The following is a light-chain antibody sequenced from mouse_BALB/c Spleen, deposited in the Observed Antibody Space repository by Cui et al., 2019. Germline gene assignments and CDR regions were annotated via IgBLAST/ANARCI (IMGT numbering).Light chain of an antibody. J-gene: IGKJ5*01. CDR3: QQWSSNPPMLT. CDR2: LTS. V-gene: IGKV4-68*01. Sequence: QIVLTQSPALTSASPGEKVTITCSASSSVSYMYWYQQKPRSSPKPWIYLTSNLASGVPARFSGSGSGTSYSLTISSMEAEDAATYYCQQWSSNPPMLTFGAGTKLELK. CDR1: SSVSY.